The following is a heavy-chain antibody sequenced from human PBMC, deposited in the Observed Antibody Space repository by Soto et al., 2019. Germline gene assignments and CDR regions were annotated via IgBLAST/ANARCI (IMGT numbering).Heavy chain of an antibody. CDR3: VGEVGFQLIY. D-gene: IGHD2-2*01. V-gene: IGHV3-48*01. Sequence: EVQLVESGGGLVQPGGSLRLSCAASGFTFSTHSMNWVRQAPGKGLEWISYITSSSGTMYADSVKGRFTISRDNAKNSLYLQMNSLRAEVTAVYFCVGEVGFQLIYWGQGTLVTVSS. CDR2: ITSSSGT. CDR1: GFTFSTHS. J-gene: IGHJ4*02.